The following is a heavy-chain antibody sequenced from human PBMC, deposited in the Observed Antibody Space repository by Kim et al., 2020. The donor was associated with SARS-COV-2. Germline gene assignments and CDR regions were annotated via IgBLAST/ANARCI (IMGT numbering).Heavy chain of an antibody. CDR1: VGSFSGYF. Sequence: SETLSLTCAVYVGSFSGYFWTWVRQVPGKGLEWIGETDPGGDTRYNPSLQSRVTILVDKSKNQFSLRLISVLSADKAVYYCSRQGSGSGTHGALHIWG. CDR3: SRQGSGSGTHGALHI. J-gene: IGHJ3*02. CDR2: TDPGGDT. D-gene: IGHD3-10*01. V-gene: IGHV4-34*01.